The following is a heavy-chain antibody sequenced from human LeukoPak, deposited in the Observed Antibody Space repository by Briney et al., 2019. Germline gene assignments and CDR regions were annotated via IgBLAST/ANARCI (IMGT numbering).Heavy chain of an antibody. CDR3: AGRSGTTGFVHDGFDI. CDR2: IYPGEADI. CDR1: GYTFTTYW. Sequence: GESLKISCKGSGYTFTTYWIGWVRQMPGKGLEWMGIIYPGEADIRYSPSFQGQVTMSADKSISTAYLQWSSLEASDTAMYYCAGRSGTTGFVHDGFDIWGQGTMVTVSS. J-gene: IGHJ3*02. D-gene: IGHD1-1*01. V-gene: IGHV5-51*01.